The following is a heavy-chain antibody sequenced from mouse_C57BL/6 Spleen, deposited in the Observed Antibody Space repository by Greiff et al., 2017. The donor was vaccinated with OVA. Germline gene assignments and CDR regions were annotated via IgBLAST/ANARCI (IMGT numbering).Heavy chain of an antibody. V-gene: IGHV1-53*01. D-gene: IGHD2-12*01. CDR2: INPSNGGT. CDR1: GYTFTSYW. J-gene: IGHJ1*03. Sequence: VQLQQSGTELVKPGASVKLSCKASGYTFTSYWMHWVKQRPGQGLEWIGNINPSNGGTNYNEKFKSKATLTVDKSSSTAYMQLSSLTSEDSAVYYCARSGILVRYFDVWGTGTTVTVSS. CDR3: ARSGILVRYFDV.